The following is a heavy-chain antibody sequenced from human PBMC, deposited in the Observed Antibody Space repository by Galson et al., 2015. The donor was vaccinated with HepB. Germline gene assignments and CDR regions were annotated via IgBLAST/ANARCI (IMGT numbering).Heavy chain of an antibody. Sequence: ETLSLTCTVSGGSVSSGSYYWSWIRQPPGKGLEWIGYIYYSGSTNYNPSLKSRVTISVDTSKNQFSLKLSSVTAADTAVYYCARYGRIAVAAYYYYYGMDVWGQGTTVTVSS. D-gene: IGHD6-19*01. J-gene: IGHJ6*02. V-gene: IGHV4-61*01. CDR1: GGSVSSGSYY. CDR2: IYYSGST. CDR3: ARYGRIAVAAYYYYYGMDV.